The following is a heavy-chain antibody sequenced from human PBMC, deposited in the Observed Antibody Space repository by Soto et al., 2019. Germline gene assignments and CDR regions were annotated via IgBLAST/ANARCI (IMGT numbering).Heavy chain of an antibody. CDR2: IIPIFGTA. Sequence: SVKVSCKASGGTFSSYAISWVRQAPGQGLEWMGGIIPIFGTANYAQKFQGRVTITADESTSTAYMELSSLRSEDTAVYYCARLNTVGYCSGGSCYERIGYYFDYWGQGTLXTVSS. D-gene: IGHD2-15*01. CDR3: ARLNTVGYCSGGSCYERIGYYFDY. J-gene: IGHJ4*02. V-gene: IGHV1-69*13. CDR1: GGTFSSYA.